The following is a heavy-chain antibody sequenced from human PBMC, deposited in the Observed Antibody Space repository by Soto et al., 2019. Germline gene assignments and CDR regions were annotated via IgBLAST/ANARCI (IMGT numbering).Heavy chain of an antibody. CDR1: GFTFSSYG. CDR2: ISYDGSNK. Sequence: PGGSLRLSCAASGFTFSSYGMHWVRQAPGKGLEWVAVISYDGSNKYYADSVKGRFTISRDNSKNTLYLQMNSLRAEDTAVYYCAKWGLVTMTYYGMDVWGQGTTVTVSS. CDR3: AKWGLVTMTYYGMDV. V-gene: IGHV3-30*18. D-gene: IGHD3-22*01. J-gene: IGHJ6*02.